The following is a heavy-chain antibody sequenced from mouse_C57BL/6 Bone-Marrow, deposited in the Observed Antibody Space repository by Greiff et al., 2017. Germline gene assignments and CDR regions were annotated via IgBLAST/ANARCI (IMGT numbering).Heavy chain of an antibody. J-gene: IGHJ2*01. D-gene: IGHD1-3*01. CDR3: TPSGFTAAFSYFDY. CDR2: IDPENGDT. Sequence: VQLQQSGAELVRPGASVKLSCTASGFNIKDDYMHWVKQRPEQGLEWIGWIDPENGDTEYASKFQGKATITADTSSNTAYLQLSSLTSAETAVYYCTPSGFTAAFSYFDYWLQGTTLTVSS. V-gene: IGHV14-4*01. CDR1: GFNIKDDY.